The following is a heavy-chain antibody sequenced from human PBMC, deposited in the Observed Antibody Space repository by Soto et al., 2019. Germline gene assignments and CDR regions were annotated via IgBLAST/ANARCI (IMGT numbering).Heavy chain of an antibody. J-gene: IGHJ3*02. CDR3: ARAREANAFDI. Sequence: LSLTCTVSGGSISSGGYYWSWIRQHPGKGLEWIGYIYYTGRTYYNPSLKSRVTISVHTSKNQFSLKLSSATAADAAVYYCARAREANAFDIRGQGTMVA. CDR2: IYYTGRT. D-gene: IGHD1-26*01. V-gene: IGHV4-31*03. CDR1: GGSISSGGYY.